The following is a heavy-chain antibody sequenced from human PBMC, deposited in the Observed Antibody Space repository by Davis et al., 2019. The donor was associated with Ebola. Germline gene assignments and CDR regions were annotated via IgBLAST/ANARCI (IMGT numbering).Heavy chain of an antibody. CDR3: AKDLYSYTYYYGMDV. V-gene: IGHV3-30*18. J-gene: IGHJ6*02. Sequence: GGPLRLSCAASGLTSSSYGMHRVRQAPGKGLEWVAVISYDGSNKYYADSVKGRFTISRDNSKNTLYLQMNSLRAEDTAVYYCAKDLYSYTYYYGMDVWGQGTTVTVSS. CDR2: ISYDGSNK. CDR1: GLTSSSYG. D-gene: IGHD5-18*01.